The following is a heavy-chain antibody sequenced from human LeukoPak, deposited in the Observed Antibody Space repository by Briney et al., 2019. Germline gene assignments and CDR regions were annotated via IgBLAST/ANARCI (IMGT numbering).Heavy chain of an antibody. CDR2: ISYDGSNK. CDR1: GFTFSSYG. J-gene: IGHJ4*02. Sequence: PGRSLRLSCAASGFTFSSYGMHWVRQAPGKGLEWVAVISYDGSNKYYADSVKGRFTISRDNSKNTLYLQMNSLRAEDTAVYYCAKSHGYSSGWYLDYWGQGTLVTVSS. CDR3: AKSHGYSSGWYLDY. V-gene: IGHV3-30*18. D-gene: IGHD6-19*01.